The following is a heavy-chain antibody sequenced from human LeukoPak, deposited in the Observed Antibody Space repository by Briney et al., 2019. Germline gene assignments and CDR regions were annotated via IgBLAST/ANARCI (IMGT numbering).Heavy chain of an antibody. CDR3: AKTVAGYWYFDL. CDR1: GGSISHYF. V-gene: IGHV4-59*08. D-gene: IGHD6-19*01. Sequence: PSETLSLTCTVSGGSISHYFWSWIRQPPVKALEWIGYIYYSGSTNYNPSLKSRVTISVDPSKNQFSLKLNSVTAADTAVYYCAKTVAGYWYFDLWGRGTLVTVSS. J-gene: IGHJ2*01. CDR2: IYYSGST.